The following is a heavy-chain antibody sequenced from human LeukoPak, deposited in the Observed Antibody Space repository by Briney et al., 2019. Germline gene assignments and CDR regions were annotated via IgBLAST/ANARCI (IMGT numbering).Heavy chain of an antibody. Sequence: ASVKVSCKASGYTFTSYYMHWVRQAPGQGLEWMGIINPSGGSTSYAQKFQGRVTVTRDTSTSTVYMELSSLRSEDTAVYYCARDGKAVAGRTRGYYFDYWGQGTLVTVSS. J-gene: IGHJ4*02. CDR3: ARDGKAVAGRTRGYYFDY. D-gene: IGHD6-19*01. V-gene: IGHV1-46*01. CDR2: INPSGGST. CDR1: GYTFTSYY.